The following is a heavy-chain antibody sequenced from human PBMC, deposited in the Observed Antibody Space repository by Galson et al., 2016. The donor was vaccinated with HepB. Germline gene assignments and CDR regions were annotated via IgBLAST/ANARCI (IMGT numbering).Heavy chain of an antibody. J-gene: IGHJ4*02. D-gene: IGHD6-19*01. Sequence: SVKVSCKVSGYTLTELSIHWVRQAPGKGLEWMGGFDPEDGETVYAQKFQGRVTMTEDTSTDTVYMEVSSLRSEDTAVYYCATWYNSGWYYFDYWGQGTLVTVSS. CDR1: GYTLTELS. CDR2: FDPEDGET. V-gene: IGHV1-24*01. CDR3: ATWYNSGWYYFDY.